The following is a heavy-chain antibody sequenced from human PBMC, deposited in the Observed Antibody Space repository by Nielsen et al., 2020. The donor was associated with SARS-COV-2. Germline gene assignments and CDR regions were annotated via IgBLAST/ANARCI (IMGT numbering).Heavy chain of an antibody. Sequence: SETLSLTCAISGDSVSSNSAAWNWIRQSPSRGLEWLGRTYYRSKWYNDYAVSVKSRITINPDTSKNQFSLQLNSVTPEDTAVYYCARARGTGTTDYYYYYGMDVWGQGTTVTAP. CDR3: ARARGTGTTDYYYYYGMDV. J-gene: IGHJ6*02. CDR2: TYYRSKWYN. V-gene: IGHV6-1*01. CDR1: GDSVSSNSAA. D-gene: IGHD1-7*01.